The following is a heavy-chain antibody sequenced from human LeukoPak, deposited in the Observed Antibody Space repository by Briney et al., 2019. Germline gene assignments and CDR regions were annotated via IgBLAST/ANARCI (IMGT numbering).Heavy chain of an antibody. CDR2: INHSGST. D-gene: IGHD2-8*01. J-gene: IGHJ6*03. Sequence: PSETLSLTCAADGGSFSGYYWSWIRQPPGKGLEWIGEINHSGSTNYNPSLKSRVTISVDTSKNQFSLKLSSVTAADTAVYYCARDSVLMVYARYYYYMDVWGKGTTVTVSS. CDR3: ARDSVLMVYARYYYYMDV. CDR1: GGSFSGYY. V-gene: IGHV4-34*01.